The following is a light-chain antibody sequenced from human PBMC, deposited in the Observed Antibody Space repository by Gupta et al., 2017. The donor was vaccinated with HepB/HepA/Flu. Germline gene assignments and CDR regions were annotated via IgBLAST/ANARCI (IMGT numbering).Light chain of an antibody. CDR3: L. V-gene: IGKV2-28*01. Sequence: DIVMTQSPLSLPVTPGEPVSISCRSSQSLLHSNGYNYLDWYLQKPGQSPQLLIYLGSNRASGVPDRFSGSGSGTELTLKISRVEAEDVWVYCCLFGPGTKVDIK. CDR2: LGS. J-gene: IGKJ3*01. CDR1: QSLLHSNGYNY.